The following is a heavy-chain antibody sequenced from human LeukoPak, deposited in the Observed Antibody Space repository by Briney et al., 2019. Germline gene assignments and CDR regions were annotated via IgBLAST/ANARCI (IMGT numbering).Heavy chain of an antibody. CDR3: ARQKPYYYDSSGIVDY. D-gene: IGHD3-22*01. CDR2: IYPGDSDT. Sequence: GESLKISGKGSGYSFTSYWIGWVRQMPGKGLEWMGIIYPGDSDTRYSPSFQGQVTISADKSISTAYLQWSSLKASDTAMYYRARQKPYYYDSSGIVDYWGQGTLVTVSS. CDR1: GYSFTSYW. J-gene: IGHJ4*02. V-gene: IGHV5-51*01.